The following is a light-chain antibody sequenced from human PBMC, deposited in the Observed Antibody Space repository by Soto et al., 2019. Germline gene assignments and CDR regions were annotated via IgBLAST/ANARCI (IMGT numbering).Light chain of an antibody. V-gene: IGKV1-27*01. CDR2: AAS. CDR3: QKYDDAPLS. CDR1: RGIGNS. Sequence: DIQMTQSPSSLSASVGDRVTITCRASRGIGNSLAWYQQKPGKVPSLLIYAASTLQSGVSSRFSGSRSGTDFTLTISSLQPGDVATYYCQKYDDAPLSFGGGTKVEI. J-gene: IGKJ4*01.